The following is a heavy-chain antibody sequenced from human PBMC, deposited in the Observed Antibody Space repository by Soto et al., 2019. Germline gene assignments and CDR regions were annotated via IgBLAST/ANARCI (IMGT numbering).Heavy chain of an antibody. Sequence: SETLSLTCTVSGGSISSYYWSWIRQPPGKGLEWIGYIYYSGSTNYNPSLKSRVTISVDTSKNQFSLKLSSVTAADTAVYYCARDLYSSGWLDYWGRGTLVTVSS. J-gene: IGHJ4*02. CDR2: IYYSGST. CDR1: GGSISSYY. D-gene: IGHD6-19*01. V-gene: IGHV4-59*01. CDR3: ARDLYSSGWLDY.